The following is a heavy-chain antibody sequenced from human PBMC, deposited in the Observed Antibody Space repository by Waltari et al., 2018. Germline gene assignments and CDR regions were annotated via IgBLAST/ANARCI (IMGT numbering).Heavy chain of an antibody. D-gene: IGHD1-1*01. J-gene: IGHJ4*02. V-gene: IGHV3-7*03. Sequence: EELLVESGGGLVQPGESLRLSCEASGFTFFDYWLTWVRQAPGKGLEWVANIETDGTEKNYVNSVKGRFTISRDNAKNSLSLQMDSLRAEDTAVYYCARLWNGPDCWGQGTLVTVSS. CDR2: IETDGTEK. CDR1: GFTFFDYW. CDR3: ARLWNGPDC.